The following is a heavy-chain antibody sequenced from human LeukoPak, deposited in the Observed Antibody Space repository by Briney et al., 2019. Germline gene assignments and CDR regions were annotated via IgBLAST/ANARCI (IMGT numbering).Heavy chain of an antibody. J-gene: IGHJ4*02. Sequence: ASVKVSCKASGYTFTDYYIHRVRQAPGQGLEWMGWINSNSGGTNYAQKFQGRVTMTRDMSISTAYMELSRLRSDDTAVYYCARVPGGAAYDLDHWGQGTLVTVSS. CDR3: ARVPGGAAYDLDH. CDR2: INSNSGGT. CDR1: GYTFTDYY. D-gene: IGHD3-16*01. V-gene: IGHV1-2*02.